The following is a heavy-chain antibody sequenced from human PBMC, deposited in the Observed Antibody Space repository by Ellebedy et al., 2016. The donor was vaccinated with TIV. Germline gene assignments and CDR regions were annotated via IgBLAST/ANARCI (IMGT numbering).Heavy chain of an antibody. CDR3: ARELRTMLRGAYLGY. J-gene: IGHJ4*02. D-gene: IGHD3-10*01. CDR1: GFTFSSYG. V-gene: IGHV3-33*08. CDR2: IWYDGSNK. Sequence: PGGSLRLSCAASGFTFSSYGMHWVRQAPSKGLEWVAVIWYDGSNKYYADSVKGRFTISRDNAKNSLYLQMNSLRAEDTAVYYCARELRTMLRGAYLGYWGQGTLVTVSS.